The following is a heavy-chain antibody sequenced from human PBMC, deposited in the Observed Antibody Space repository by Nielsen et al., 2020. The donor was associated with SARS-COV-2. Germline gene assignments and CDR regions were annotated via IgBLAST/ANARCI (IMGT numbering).Heavy chain of an antibody. V-gene: IGHV7-4-1*02. J-gene: IGHJ4*02. D-gene: IGHD4-23*01. Sequence: ASVKVSCKASGYTFTRYAMNWMRQAPGKRLEWMGWINTNTGNPTYAQIFTGRFVFTLDNSVSTAYLEISSLKAEDTAVYYCARGGDYGGNEEDFDYWGQGTLVTVSS. CDR3: ARGGDYGGNEEDFDY. CDR2: INTNTGNP. CDR1: GYTFTRYA.